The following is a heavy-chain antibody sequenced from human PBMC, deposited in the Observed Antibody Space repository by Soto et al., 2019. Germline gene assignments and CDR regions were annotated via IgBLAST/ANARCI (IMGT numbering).Heavy chain of an antibody. CDR2: INHSGST. CDR3: ARGRSGTAFDY. Sequence: SETLSLTCGVYGGSCSGYYGSCIRQPPGKGLEWIGEINHSGSTNYNPSLKSRVTISEDTSKNQFSLKLSSLTAADTAVYYCARGRSGTAFDYWGPGTPVTVSS. V-gene: IGHV4-34*01. CDR1: GGSCSGYY. D-gene: IGHD6-13*01. J-gene: IGHJ4*02.